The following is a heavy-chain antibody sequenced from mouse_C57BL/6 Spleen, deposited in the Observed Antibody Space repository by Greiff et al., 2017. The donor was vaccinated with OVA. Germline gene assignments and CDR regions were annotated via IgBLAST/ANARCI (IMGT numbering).Heavy chain of an antibody. Sequence: DVKLQESGPGLVKPSQSLSLTCSVTGYSITSGYYWNWIRQLPGNKLEWMGYISYDGSNNYNPSLKNRIPITRDTSKNQFFLKLNSVTTEDTATYYCAREGGTFDYWGQGTTLTVSS. V-gene: IGHV3-6*01. CDR3: AREGGTFDY. D-gene: IGHD4-1*01. J-gene: IGHJ2*01. CDR2: ISYDGSN. CDR1: GYSITSGYY.